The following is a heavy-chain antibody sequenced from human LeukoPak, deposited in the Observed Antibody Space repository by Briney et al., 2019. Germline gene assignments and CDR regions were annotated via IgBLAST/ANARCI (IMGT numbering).Heavy chain of an antibody. V-gene: IGHV1-2*02. CDR3: ASYDSSGYSHFDY. CDR2: INPNSGGT. J-gene: IGHJ4*02. CDR1: GYTFTGYY. D-gene: IGHD3-22*01. Sequence: ASVKVSCKASGYTFTGYYMHWVRQAPRQGLEWMGWINPNSGGTNYAQKFQGRVTMTRDTSISTAYMELSRLRSDDTAVYYCASYDSSGYSHFDYWGQGALVTVSS.